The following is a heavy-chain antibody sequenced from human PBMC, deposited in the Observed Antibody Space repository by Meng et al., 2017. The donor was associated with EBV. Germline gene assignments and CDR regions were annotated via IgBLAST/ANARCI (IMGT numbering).Heavy chain of an antibody. CDR2: LIPMSGAP. CDR3: ASESGRGFTPDF. CDR1: GVPFGSEV. D-gene: IGHD3-10*01. J-gene: IGHJ4*02. V-gene: IGHV1-69*01. Sequence: SGAEVEKACASVKTPCSTSGVPFGSEVVSWVRQGPGQGLEWLGGLIPMSGAPHYAQKFQDRVTITADEYTRTHYMELSSLRSDDTAMYYCASESGRGFTPDFWGQGPLVTVSS.